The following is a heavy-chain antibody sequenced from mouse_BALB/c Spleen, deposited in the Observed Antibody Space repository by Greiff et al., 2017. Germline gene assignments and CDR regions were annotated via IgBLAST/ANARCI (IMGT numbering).Heavy chain of an antibody. Sequence: VQLQQSGPELVKPGASVKMSCKASGYTFTSYVMHWVKQKPGQGLEWIGYINPYNDGTKYNEKFKGKATLTSDKSSSTAYMELSSLTSEDSAVYYCARVAPDYAMDYWGQGTSVTVSS. CDR2: INPYNDGT. CDR1: GYTFTSYV. J-gene: IGHJ4*01. CDR3: ARVAPDYAMDY. V-gene: IGHV1-14*01. D-gene: IGHD1-1*01.